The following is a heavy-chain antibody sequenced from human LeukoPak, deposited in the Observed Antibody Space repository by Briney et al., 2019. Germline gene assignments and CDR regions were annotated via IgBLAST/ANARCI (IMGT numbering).Heavy chain of an antibody. D-gene: IGHD3-22*01. J-gene: IGHJ3*02. CDR3: ARGAKDSSGYSPTYAFDI. CDR1: GYTFTNYP. CDR2: INPNTANP. Sequence: ASVKVSCKASGYTFTNYPINWVRQAPGQGLEWMGWINPNTANPTYAQDFTGRFVFSLDTSVNTAYLQISSLKAEDTAVYYCARGAKDSSGYSPTYAFDIWGQGTMVTASS. V-gene: IGHV7-4-1*02.